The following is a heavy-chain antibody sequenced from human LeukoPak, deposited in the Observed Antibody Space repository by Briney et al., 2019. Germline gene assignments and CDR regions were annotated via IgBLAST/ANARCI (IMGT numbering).Heavy chain of an antibody. V-gene: IGHV4-30-4*08. Sequence: SETLSLTCTVSGGSISSGDYYWSWIRQPPGKGLEWIGYIYYSGSTYYNPSLKSRVTISVDTSKNQFSLKLSSVTAANTAVYYCARDAPIWGGYSGFDYWGQGTLVTVSS. J-gene: IGHJ4*02. CDR3: ARDAPIWGGYSGFDY. CDR2: IYYSGST. CDR1: GGSISSGDYY. D-gene: IGHD3-3*01.